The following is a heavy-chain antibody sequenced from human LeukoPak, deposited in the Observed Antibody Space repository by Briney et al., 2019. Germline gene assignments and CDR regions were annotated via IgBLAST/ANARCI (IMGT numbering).Heavy chain of an antibody. Sequence: ASVKVSCKASGYTFTGYYMHWVRQAPGQGLEWMGWINPNSGGTNYAQKFQGRVTMTRDTSISTAYMELSRLRSDDTAVYYCARLVPAAVAFDPWGQGTLVTVSS. J-gene: IGHJ5*02. D-gene: IGHD2-2*01. V-gene: IGHV1-2*02. CDR2: INPNSGGT. CDR3: ARLVPAAVAFDP. CDR1: GYTFTGYY.